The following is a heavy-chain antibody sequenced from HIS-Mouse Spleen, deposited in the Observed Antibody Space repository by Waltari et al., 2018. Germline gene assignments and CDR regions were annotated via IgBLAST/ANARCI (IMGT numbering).Heavy chain of an antibody. V-gene: IGHV4-39*07. CDR2: SYYSGRT. Sequence: QLQLQESGPGLVKPSETLSLTCTVSGGSISSSSYYWGWIRQPPGKGLEWIGSSYYSGRTYYNPSLKSRVTISVDTSKNQCSLKLSCVTAADTAVYYCAREIPYSSSWYDWYFDLWGRGTLVTVSS. CDR3: AREIPYSSSWYDWYFDL. CDR1: GGSISSSSYY. D-gene: IGHD6-13*01. J-gene: IGHJ2*01.